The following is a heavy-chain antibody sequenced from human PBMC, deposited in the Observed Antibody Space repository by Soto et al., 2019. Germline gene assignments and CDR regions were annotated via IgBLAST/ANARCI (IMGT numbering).Heavy chain of an antibody. V-gene: IGHV3-33*01. J-gene: IGHJ2*01. CDR2: IWYDGSSK. D-gene: IGHD2-15*01. CDR3: ASFFFQAEDGIRDVLSVSAFLLNRSSDL. Sequence: KRQERVACIWYDGSSKSFADSVKGRFTISRDNSKNTLFLQMNSLRAEDTALYYCASFFFQAEDGIRDVLSVSAFLLNRSSDL.